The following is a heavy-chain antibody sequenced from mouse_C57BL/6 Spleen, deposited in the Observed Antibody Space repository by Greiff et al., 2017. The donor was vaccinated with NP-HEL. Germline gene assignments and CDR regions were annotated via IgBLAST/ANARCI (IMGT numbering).Heavy chain of an antibody. CDR3: TRPLTGTSAMDY. Sequence: VKLVESGAELVRPGASVTLSCKASGYTFTDYEMHWVKQTPVHGLEWIGAIDPETGGTAYNQKFKGKAILTADKSSSTAYMELRSLTSEDSAVYYCTRPLTGTSAMDYWGQGTSVTVSS. D-gene: IGHD4-1*01. V-gene: IGHV1-15*01. CDR2: IDPETGGT. J-gene: IGHJ4*01. CDR1: GYTFTDYE.